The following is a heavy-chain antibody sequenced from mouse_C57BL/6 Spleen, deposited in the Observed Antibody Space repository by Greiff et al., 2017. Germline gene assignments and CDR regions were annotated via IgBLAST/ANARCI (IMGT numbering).Heavy chain of an antibody. D-gene: IGHD1-1*01. J-gene: IGHJ2*01. CDR1: GFNIQDDY. CDR3: TTLSYYGLDY. V-gene: IGHV14-4*01. CDR2: IDPENGDT. Sequence: VQLQQSGAELVRPGASVKLSCTASGFNIQDDYMHWVKQRPEQGLEWIGWIDPENGDTEYASKFQGKATITADTSSNTAYLQFSSLTSEDTAVYYCTTLSYYGLDYWGQGTTLTVSS.